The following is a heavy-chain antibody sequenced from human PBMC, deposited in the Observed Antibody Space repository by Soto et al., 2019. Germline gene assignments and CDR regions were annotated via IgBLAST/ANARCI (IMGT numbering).Heavy chain of an antibody. CDR1: GYTLTELS. CDR3: ATGLAAAPASDY. Sequence: ASVKVSCKVSGYTLTELSMHWVRQAPGKGLEWMGGFDPEDGETIYAQKFQGRVTMTEDTSTDTAYMELSSLRSEDTAVYYCATGLAAAPASDYWGQGTLVTVSS. CDR2: FDPEDGET. D-gene: IGHD6-13*01. J-gene: IGHJ4*02. V-gene: IGHV1-24*01.